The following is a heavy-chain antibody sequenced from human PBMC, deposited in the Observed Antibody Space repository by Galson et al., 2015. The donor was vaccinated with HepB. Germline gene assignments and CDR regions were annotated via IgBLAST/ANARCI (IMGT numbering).Heavy chain of an antibody. V-gene: IGHV1-3*01. CDR1: GYTFTSYA. J-gene: IGHJ4*02. Sequence: SVKVSCKASGYTFTSYAMHWVRQAPGQRLEWMGWINAGNGNTKYSQKFQGRVTITRDTSASTAYMELSSLRSEDTAVYYCARGRYDYVWGSYRSFDYWGQGTLVTVSS. D-gene: IGHD3-16*02. CDR2: INAGNGNT. CDR3: ARGRYDYVWGSYRSFDY.